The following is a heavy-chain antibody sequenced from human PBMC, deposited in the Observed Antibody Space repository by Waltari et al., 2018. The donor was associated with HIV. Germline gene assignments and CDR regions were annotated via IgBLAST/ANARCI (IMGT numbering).Heavy chain of an antibody. CDR1: GYTFPSYD. CDR3: ARGVYDSSGYPYWYFDL. CDR2: MNPNSGNT. J-gene: IGHJ2*01. Sequence: QVQLVQSGAEVKKPGASVKVSCKDYGYTFPSYDINWVRQAPGPGLEWMGWMNPNSGNTGYAQKFQGRVTMTRNTSISTAYMELSSLRSEDTAVYYCARGVYDSSGYPYWYFDLWGRGTLVTVSS. V-gene: IGHV1-8*01. D-gene: IGHD3-22*01.